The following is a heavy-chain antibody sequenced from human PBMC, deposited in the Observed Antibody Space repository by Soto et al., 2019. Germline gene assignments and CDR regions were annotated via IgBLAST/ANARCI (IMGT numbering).Heavy chain of an antibody. J-gene: IGHJ4*02. CDR1: GFDFRGYP. V-gene: IGHV3-23*01. CDR2: IDASTGRT. Sequence: EVQLLGSGGGLVQPGGSLSVSCAASGFDFRGYPMSWVRQTPGNGLEWVSGIDASTGRTYFADSVEGRFTISRDNSKNRLYLQMKSLRVADTAIYYCAKDDSSGWYRFFDYWGQGTLVTVSS. D-gene: IGHD6-19*01. CDR3: AKDDSSGWYRFFDY.